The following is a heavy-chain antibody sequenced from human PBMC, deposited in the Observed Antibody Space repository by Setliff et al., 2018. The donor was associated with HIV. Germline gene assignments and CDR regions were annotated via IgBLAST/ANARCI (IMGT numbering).Heavy chain of an antibody. CDR2: MNPNSGNT. Sequence: VASVKVSCKASGYTFTSYDINWVRQATGQGLEWMGWMNPNSGNTGYAQKFQGRVTMTRNTSISTAYMELSSLRSEDTAVYYCARGFVVGSTVVTPGYYYYGMDVWGQGTTVTVSS. CDR3: ARGFVVGSTVVTPGYYYYGMDV. D-gene: IGHD2-21*02. V-gene: IGHV1-8*01. J-gene: IGHJ6*02. CDR1: GYTFTSYD.